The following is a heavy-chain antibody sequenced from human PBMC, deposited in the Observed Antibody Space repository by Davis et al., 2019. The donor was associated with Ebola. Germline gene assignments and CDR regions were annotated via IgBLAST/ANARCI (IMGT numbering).Heavy chain of an antibody. Sequence: GESLKISCAASGFTFSSYWMSWVRQAPGKGLEWVANIKQDGSEKYYVDSVKGRFTISRDNAKNSLYLQMNSLRAEDTAVYYCARDSRGGYCSGGSCLYYGMDVWGKGTTVTVSS. CDR3: ARDSRGGYCSGGSCLYYGMDV. D-gene: IGHD2-15*01. V-gene: IGHV3-7*01. J-gene: IGHJ6*04. CDR1: GFTFSSYW. CDR2: IKQDGSEK.